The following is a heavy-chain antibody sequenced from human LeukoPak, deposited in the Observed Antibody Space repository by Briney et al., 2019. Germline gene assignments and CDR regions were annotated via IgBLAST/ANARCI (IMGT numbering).Heavy chain of an antibody. CDR1: GGSISSGDYY. CDR2: IYYSGST. D-gene: IGHD1-26*01. J-gene: IGHJ4*02. CDR3: ARNPSKWELLRFDY. Sequence: SETLSLTCTVSGGSISSGDYYWSWIRQPPGKGLEWIGYIYYSGSTYYNPSLKSRVTISVDTSKNQFSLKLSSVTAADTAVYYCARNPSKWELLRFDYWGQGTLVTVSS. V-gene: IGHV4-30-4*01.